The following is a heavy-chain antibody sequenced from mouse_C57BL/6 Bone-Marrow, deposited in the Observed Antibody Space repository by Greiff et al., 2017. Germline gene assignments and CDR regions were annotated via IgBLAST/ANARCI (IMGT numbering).Heavy chain of an antibody. Sequence: QVQLQQPGAELVKPGASVKLSCKASGYTFTSYWMQWVKQRPGQGLEWIGEIDPSDSYTNYNQKFKGKATLTADTSSSTAYMQLSSLTSEDSAVYYCAREGYHWYFDVWGKGTTVTVSS. D-gene: IGHD2-2*01. CDR2: IDPSDSYT. J-gene: IGHJ1*03. V-gene: IGHV1-50*01. CDR3: AREGYHWYFDV. CDR1: GYTFTSYW.